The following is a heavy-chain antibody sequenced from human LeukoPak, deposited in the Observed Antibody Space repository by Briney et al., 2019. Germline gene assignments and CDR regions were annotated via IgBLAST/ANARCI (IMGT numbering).Heavy chain of an antibody. CDR2: ISYDGSNK. Sequence: GGSLRLSCAASGFTFSSYAMHWVRQAPGKGLEWVAVISYDGSNKYYADSMKGRFTISRDNSKNTLYLQMNSLRAEDTAVYYCARDVYYANFDYWGQGTLVTVSS. CDR3: ARDVYYANFDY. V-gene: IGHV3-30*04. D-gene: IGHD3-3*01. J-gene: IGHJ4*02. CDR1: GFTFSSYA.